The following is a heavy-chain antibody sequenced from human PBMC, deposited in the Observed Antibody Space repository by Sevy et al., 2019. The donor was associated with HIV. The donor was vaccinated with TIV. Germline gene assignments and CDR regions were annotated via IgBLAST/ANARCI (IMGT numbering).Heavy chain of an antibody. CDR1: GFSFTNYA. D-gene: IGHD3-16*01. J-gene: IGHJ4*01. CDR3: SNAGDVYVWGSFHLDN. Sequence: GGSLRLSCAASGFSFTNYAMAWVRQAPGKGLEWVSSISASGASTYYADSVKGRFTISRDISKNTLYLHLNSLRADDMALYYCSNAGDVYVWGSFHLDNWGQGTLVTVSS. V-gene: IGHV3-23*01. CDR2: ISASGAST.